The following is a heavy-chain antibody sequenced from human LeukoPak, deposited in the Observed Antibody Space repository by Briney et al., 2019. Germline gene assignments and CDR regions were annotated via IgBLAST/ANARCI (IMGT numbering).Heavy chain of an antibody. V-gene: IGHV3-7*01. Sequence: PGGSLRLSCAASGFSFSSYAMSWVRQAPGKGLEWVANIKQDGGEKYYVDSVKGRFTISRDNAKNSLYLQMNSLRAEDTAVYYCARRASCSSTSCYGMFRYYYFDYWGQGTLVTVSS. CDR3: ARRASCSSTSCYGMFRYYYFDY. CDR2: IKQDGGEK. J-gene: IGHJ4*02. D-gene: IGHD2-2*01. CDR1: GFSFSSYA.